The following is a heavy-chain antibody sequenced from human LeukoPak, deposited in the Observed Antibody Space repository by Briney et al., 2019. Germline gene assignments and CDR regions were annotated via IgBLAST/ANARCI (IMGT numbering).Heavy chain of an antibody. D-gene: IGHD2-21*01. CDR2: INPSVGSI. CDR1: GYTFTSYY. J-gene: IGHJ4*02. Sequence: ASVKVSCKASGYTFTSYYMHWVRQAPGQGLEWMGIINPSVGSISYAQKFQGRVTMTRDMSTSTVYMELSSLRSEDTAVYYCARAPGAVIRYFDYWGQGTLVTVSS. V-gene: IGHV1-46*01. CDR3: ARAPGAVIRYFDY.